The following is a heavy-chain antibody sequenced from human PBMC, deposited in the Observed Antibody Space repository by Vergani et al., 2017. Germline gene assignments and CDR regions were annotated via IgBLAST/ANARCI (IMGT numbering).Heavy chain of an antibody. CDR3: ARYEYSSSLFDP. CDR1: GFSLSTSGVG. J-gene: IGHJ5*02. V-gene: IGHV2-5*01. Sequence: QITLKESGPTLVKPTQTLTLPCTFSGFSLSTSGVGVGWIRQPPGKALEWLALIYWNDDKRYSPSLKSRLTITKDTSKNQVVLTMTNMDPVDTATYYCARYEYSSSLFDPWGQGTLVTVSS. D-gene: IGHD6-6*01. CDR2: IYWNDDK.